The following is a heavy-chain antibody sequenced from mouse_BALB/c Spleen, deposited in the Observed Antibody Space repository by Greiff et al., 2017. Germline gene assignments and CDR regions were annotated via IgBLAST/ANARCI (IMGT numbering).Heavy chain of an antibody. CDR3: AGVARLELSLDV. V-gene: IGHV1-63*02. D-gene: IGHD2-12*01. J-gene: IGHJ1*01. CDR1: GYTFTNYW. Sequence: QVQLQQSGAELVRPGTSVKMSCKAAGYTFTNYWIGWVKQRPGHGLEWIGDIYPGGGYTNYNEKFKGKATLTADKSSSTAYMQLSSLTSEDSAVYCCAGVARLELSLDVWGAGTTVTVSS. CDR2: IYPGGGYT.